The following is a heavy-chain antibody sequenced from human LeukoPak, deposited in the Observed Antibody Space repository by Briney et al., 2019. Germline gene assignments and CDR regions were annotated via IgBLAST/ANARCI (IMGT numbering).Heavy chain of an antibody. CDR3: ARKGDLDAFDI. CDR2: IYSGGST. CDR1: GFTVSSNY. V-gene: IGHV3-53*01. D-gene: IGHD2-21*02. J-gene: IGHJ3*02. Sequence: PGGSLRLSCAASGFTVSSNYMSWVRQAPGKGLEWVSVIYSGGSTYYADSVKDRFTISRDNSKNTLYLQMNSLRAEDTAVYYCARKGDLDAFDIWGQGTMVTVSS.